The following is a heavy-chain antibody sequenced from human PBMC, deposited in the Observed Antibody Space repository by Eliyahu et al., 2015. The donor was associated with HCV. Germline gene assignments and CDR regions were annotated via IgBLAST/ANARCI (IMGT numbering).Heavy chain of an antibody. D-gene: IGHD2-15*01. Sequence: EVFLEQFGGGLVQPGRSLRLSCAASGFTFNDYAMHWVRQAPGKGLEWVSGISYNSASIGYADSVKGRFTITRDNAEGSLYLQMNSLRADDTAFYYCTKVLRGRGYYFDFWGQGSLVIVSS. CDR3: TKVLRGRGYYFDF. CDR2: ISYNSASI. V-gene: IGHV3-9*01. J-gene: IGHJ4*02. CDR1: GFTFNDYA.